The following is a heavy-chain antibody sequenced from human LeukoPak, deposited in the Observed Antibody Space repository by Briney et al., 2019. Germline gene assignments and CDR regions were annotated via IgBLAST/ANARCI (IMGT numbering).Heavy chain of an antibody. CDR3: ARRFSDYYDSSGYPDAFDI. V-gene: IGHV5-51*01. D-gene: IGHD3-22*01. Sequence: GESLKISCKGSGYSFTSYWIGWVRQMPGKGLEWMGIIYPGGSDTRYSPSFQGQVTISADKSISTAYLQWSSLKASDTAMYYCARRFSDYYDSSGYPDAFDIWGQGTMVTVSS. CDR1: GYSFTSYW. J-gene: IGHJ3*02. CDR2: IYPGGSDT.